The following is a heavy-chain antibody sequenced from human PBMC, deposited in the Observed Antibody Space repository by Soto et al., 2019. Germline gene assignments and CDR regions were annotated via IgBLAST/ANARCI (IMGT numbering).Heavy chain of an antibody. CDR3: AREMGATNDY. V-gene: IGHV1-69*04. J-gene: IGHJ4*02. CDR1: GGSFSNYA. CDR2: IVPFVGIT. Sequence: QVQLVQSGAEVKKPGSSVNVSCKASGGSFSNYALNWVRQAPGQGLEWMGRIVPFVGITKYAQKFQGRVTITTDNSTSTAYMELSSLRSEDTAVYYCAREMGATNDYWGQGTLVTVSS. D-gene: IGHD1-26*01.